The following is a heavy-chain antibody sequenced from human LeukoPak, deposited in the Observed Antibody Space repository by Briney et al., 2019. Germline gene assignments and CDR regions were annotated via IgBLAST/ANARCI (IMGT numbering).Heavy chain of an antibody. CDR1: GYTFTSYY. J-gene: IGHJ6*02. CDR3: ARDSSDDYYYGMDV. D-gene: IGHD2-21*02. CDR2: ISAYNGNT. V-gene: IGHV1-18*04. Sequence: ASVKVSCKASGYTFTSYYMHWVRQAPGQGLEWMGWISAYNGNTNYAQKLQGRVTMTTDTSTSTAYMELRSLRSDDTAVYYCARDSSDDYYYGMDVWGQGTTVTVSS.